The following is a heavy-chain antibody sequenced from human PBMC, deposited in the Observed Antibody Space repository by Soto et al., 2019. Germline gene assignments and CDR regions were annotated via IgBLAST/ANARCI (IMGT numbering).Heavy chain of an antibody. D-gene: IGHD3-16*01. CDR3: AREDVELRGLFGDYFYFRYGLDV. CDR2: ISSDGYKE. V-gene: IGHV3-30-3*01. J-gene: IGHJ6*02. CDR1: EFTFSNYD. Sequence: QVQLVESGGGAVQPGRSLRLSCAASEFTFSNYDMHWVRQAPGKGLEWVALISSDGYKEYYADSVKGRFTISRDNPGDTLYLQMHSLKTDDTAVYFCAREDVELRGLFGDYFYFRYGLDVWGQGTTVTVSS.